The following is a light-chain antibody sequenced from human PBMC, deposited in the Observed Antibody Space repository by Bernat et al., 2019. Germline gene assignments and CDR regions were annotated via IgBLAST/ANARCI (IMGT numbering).Light chain of an antibody. CDR1: QSISSY. CDR3: QQRNSYPRT. Sequence: SLGDRFTITCRESQSISSYLAWYQQKPGKAPKLLIYYASNLQSLFPSRFSGSGSGTEFTLTISRLQPEDFAVYYCQQRNSYPRTFGQGTKGEIK. V-gene: IGKV1-9*01. CDR2: YAS. J-gene: IGKJ1*01.